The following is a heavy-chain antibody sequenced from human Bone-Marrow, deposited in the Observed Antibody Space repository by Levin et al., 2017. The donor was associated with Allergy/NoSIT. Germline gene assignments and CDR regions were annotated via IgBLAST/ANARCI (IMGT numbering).Heavy chain of an antibody. D-gene: IGHD5-12*01. CDR3: ARSKAGGYADS. J-gene: IGHJ5*01. V-gene: IGHV3-74*03. CDR2: IKGDGSST. Sequence: TGESLKISCAASGFTFSTYWMHWFRQDPGKGLVWVSRIKGDGSSTTYADSVMGRFTISRDNAKNTLYLQMTSVGADDTAVYYCARSKAGGYADSWGQGTLVTVSS. CDR1: GFTFSTYW.